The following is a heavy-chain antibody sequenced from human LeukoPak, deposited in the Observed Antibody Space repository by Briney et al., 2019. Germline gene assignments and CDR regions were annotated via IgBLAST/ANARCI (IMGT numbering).Heavy chain of an antibody. CDR2: INHSGST. CDR3: ARGRWFDP. Sequence: SETLSLTCAVYGGSFSGYYWSWIRQPPGKGLEWIGEINHSGSTDYNPSLKSRVTISVDTSKNQFSLKLSSVTAADTAVYYCARGRWFDPWGQGTLVTVSS. J-gene: IGHJ5*02. V-gene: IGHV4-34*01. CDR1: GGSFSGYY.